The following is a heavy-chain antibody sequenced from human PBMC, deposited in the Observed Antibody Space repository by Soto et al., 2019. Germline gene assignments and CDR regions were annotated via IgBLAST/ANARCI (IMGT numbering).Heavy chain of an antibody. CDR1: GASITSYY. V-gene: IGHV4-59*01. CDR3: VAFHEERLGWFDP. CDR2: IFYSGDT. D-gene: IGHD1-1*01. J-gene: IGHJ5*02. Sequence: VQLQESGPGLVKPSETLSLTCTVSGASITSYYWSWIRQPPGKGLEWIGYIFYSGDTNYNPSLKSRVTISVDTSKNQFSLKVTSVTAAHTAVYYCVAFHEERLGWFDPWGQGTLVTVSS.